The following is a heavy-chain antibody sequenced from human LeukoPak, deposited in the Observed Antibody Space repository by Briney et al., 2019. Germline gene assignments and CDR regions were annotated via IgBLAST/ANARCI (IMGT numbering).Heavy chain of an antibody. CDR1: GYSISSGYY. V-gene: IGHV4-38-2*01. CDR2: IYHSGST. CDR3: ARLGYYDYVWGSYRWEYYFDY. D-gene: IGHD3-16*02. J-gene: IGHJ4*02. Sequence: SETLSLTCAVSGYSISSGYYWGWIRQPPGQGLEWIGSIYHSGSTYYNPSLKSRVTISVDTSKNQFSLKLSSVTAADTAVYYCARLGYYDYVWGSYRWEYYFDYWGQGTLVTVSS.